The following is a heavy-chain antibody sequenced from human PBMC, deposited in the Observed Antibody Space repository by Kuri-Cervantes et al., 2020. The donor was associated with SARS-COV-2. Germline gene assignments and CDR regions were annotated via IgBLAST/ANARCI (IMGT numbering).Heavy chain of an antibody. D-gene: IGHD2-21*01. V-gene: IGHV3-11*04. CDR1: GGSFSGYY. CDR2: ISSSGSTI. CDR3: AREGPYCGGDCCLDY. Sequence: LSLTCAVYGGSFSGYYWSWIRQAPGKGLEWVSYISSSGSTIYYADSVKGRFTISRDNAKNSLYLQMNSLRAEDTAVYYCAREGPYCGGDCCLDYWGQGTLVTVSS. J-gene: IGHJ4*02.